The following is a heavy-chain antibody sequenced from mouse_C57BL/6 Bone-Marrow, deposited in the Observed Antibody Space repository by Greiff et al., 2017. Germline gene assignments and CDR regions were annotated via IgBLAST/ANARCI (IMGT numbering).Heavy chain of an antibody. Sequence: EVKLLESGPGLVKPSQSLSLTCSVTGYSITSGYYWNWIRQFPGNKLEWMGYISYDGSNNYNTSLKNRISITRDTSKNQFFLKLNSVATEDTATYCCARDAMDYWGQGTSVTVSS. V-gene: IGHV3-6*01. J-gene: IGHJ4*01. CDR2: ISYDGSN. CDR3: ARDAMDY. CDR1: GYSITSGYY.